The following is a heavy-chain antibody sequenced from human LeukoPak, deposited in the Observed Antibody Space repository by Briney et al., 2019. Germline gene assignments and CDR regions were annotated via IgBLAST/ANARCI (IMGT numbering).Heavy chain of an antibody. CDR2: IYSGGST. J-gene: IGHJ6*03. D-gene: IGHD2-8*01. CDR3: ARGVHFYYYLDV. Sequence: GGSLRLSCAASGFTFSSYAMSWVRQAPGKGLEWVSVIYSGGSTYYADSVQGRFTISRDNSKNTLYLQMNSLRAEDTAVYFCARGVHFYYYLDVWGKGTTVTVSS. V-gene: IGHV3-53*01. CDR1: GFTFSSYA.